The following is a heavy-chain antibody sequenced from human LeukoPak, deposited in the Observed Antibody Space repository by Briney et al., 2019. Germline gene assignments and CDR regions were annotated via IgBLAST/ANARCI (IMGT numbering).Heavy chain of an antibody. D-gene: IGHD2-2*01. CDR2: ISAYNGNT. J-gene: IGHJ6*03. CDR3: ARGPKGIVVVPAAIKVPYYYYMDV. Sequence: ASVKVSCKASGYTFTSYGISWVRQAPGQGLEWMGWISAYNGNTNYAQKFQGRVTITADESTSTAYMELSSLRSEDTAVYYCARGPKGIVVVPAAIKVPYYYYMDVWGKGTTVTVSS. CDR1: GYTFTSYG. V-gene: IGHV1-18*01.